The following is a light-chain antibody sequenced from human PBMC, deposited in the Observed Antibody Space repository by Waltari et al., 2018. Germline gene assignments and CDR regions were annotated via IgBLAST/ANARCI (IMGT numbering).Light chain of an antibody. J-gene: IGKJ1*01. CDR2: KAS. V-gene: IGKV1-5*03. CDR3: QQYNSYSLWT. Sequence: ILMTQSPSTLSASVGDRVTITCRASQSISSWLAWYQQKPGKAPKLLIYKASSLESGVPSRFSGSGSGTEFTLTISSLQPDDFATYYCQQYNSYSLWTFGQGTKVEIK. CDR1: QSISSW.